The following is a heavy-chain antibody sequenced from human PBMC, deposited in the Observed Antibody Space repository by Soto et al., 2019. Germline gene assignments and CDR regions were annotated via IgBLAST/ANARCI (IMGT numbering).Heavy chain of an antibody. V-gene: IGHV3-21*06. D-gene: IGHD3-16*01. CDR1: GFTFGSFT. CDR3: ARDGLTFGGD. CDR2: ISSSSAYI. Sequence: EVHLVGAGGGLVKPGESLTLSCAASGFTFGSFTLNWVRQVPGKGLEWVSSISSSSAYIYYAESVNGRFTISRDNARSTLYLQMNSLRLDDTAVYFCARDGLTFGGDWGQGTLVAVSS. J-gene: IGHJ4*02.